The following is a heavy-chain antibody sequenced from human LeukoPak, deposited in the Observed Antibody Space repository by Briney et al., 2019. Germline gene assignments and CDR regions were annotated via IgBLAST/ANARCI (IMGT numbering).Heavy chain of an antibody. Sequence: GASVKVSCKASGGTFSSYAISWVRQAPGQGLEWMGGIIPIFGTANYAQKFQGRVTITADKSTSTAYMELSSLRSEDTAVYYCARVPAARENWFDPWGQGTLVTVSS. V-gene: IGHV1-69*06. CDR1: GGTFSSYA. CDR3: ARVPAARENWFDP. D-gene: IGHD2-2*01. CDR2: IIPIFGTA. J-gene: IGHJ5*02.